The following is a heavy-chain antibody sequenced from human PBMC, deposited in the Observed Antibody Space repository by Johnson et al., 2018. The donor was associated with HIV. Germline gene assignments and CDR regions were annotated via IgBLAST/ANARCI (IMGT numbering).Heavy chain of an antibody. J-gene: IGHJ3*02. CDR2: ISWTSGSI. V-gene: IGHV3-9*01. D-gene: IGHD6-19*01. Sequence: VQLVESGGGLVQPGGSLRLSCAASGFTFDDYAMHWVRQAPGKGLEWVSGISWTSGSIGYADSVKGRFTISRDNAKNSLYLQMNSLRAEDTALYYCAKDQQWLAHDAFDIWGQGTMVTVSS. CDR1: GFTFDDYA. CDR3: AKDQQWLAHDAFDI.